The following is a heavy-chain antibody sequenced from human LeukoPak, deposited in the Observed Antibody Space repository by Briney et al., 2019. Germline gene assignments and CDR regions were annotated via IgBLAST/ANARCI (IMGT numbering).Heavy chain of an antibody. CDR3: ATPSGQQQYRMGFSDY. V-gene: IGHV3-23*01. Sequence: PGGSLRLSCAASGFTFSSYAMSWVRQAQGKGMEWVSAISGSGGSTYYADSVKGRFTISRDNSKNTLYLQMNSLRAEDTAVYYCATPSGQQQYRMGFSDYWGQGTLVTVSS. CDR2: ISGSGGST. D-gene: IGHD6-13*01. J-gene: IGHJ4*02. CDR1: GFTFSSYA.